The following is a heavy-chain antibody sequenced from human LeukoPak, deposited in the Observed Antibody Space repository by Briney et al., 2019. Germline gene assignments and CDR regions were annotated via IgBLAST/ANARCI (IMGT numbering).Heavy chain of an antibody. D-gene: IGHD4-17*01. Sequence: GSLRLSGAASGFTFSSYEMNWVRQPPGKGLEWVSYISSSGRSIYYADSVKGRFTISRDNAKNSLYLQVNSLRAEDTAVYYCAREGALTVTKDAFDIWGQGTMVTVSS. CDR3: AREGALTVTKDAFDI. V-gene: IGHV3-48*03. CDR1: GFTFSSYE. CDR2: ISSSGRSI. J-gene: IGHJ3*02.